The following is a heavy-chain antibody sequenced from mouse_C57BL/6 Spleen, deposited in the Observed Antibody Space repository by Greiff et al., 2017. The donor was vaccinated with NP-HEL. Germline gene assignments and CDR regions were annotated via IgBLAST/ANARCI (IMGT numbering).Heavy chain of an antibody. J-gene: IGHJ3*01. CDR3: AIPQTAQAWGFAY. Sequence: QVHVKQPGAELVRPGSSVKLSCKASGYTFTSYWMHWVKQRPIQGLEWIGNIDPSDSETHYNQKFKDKATLTVDKSSSTAYMQLSSLTSEDSAVYYCAIPQTAQAWGFAYWGQGTLVTVSA. D-gene: IGHD3-2*02. V-gene: IGHV1-52*01. CDR1: GYTFTSYW. CDR2: IDPSDSET.